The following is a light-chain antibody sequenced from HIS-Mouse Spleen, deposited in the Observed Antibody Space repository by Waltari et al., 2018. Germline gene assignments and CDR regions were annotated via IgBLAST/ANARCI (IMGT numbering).Light chain of an antibody. Sequence: QSALTQPRSVSGSPGQSVTISCTGTSSDVGGYNYFSWYQQHPGKAPKLMIYDVSKRPSGVPDRFSGSKSGNPASLTISGLQAEDEADYYCCSYAGSSNVVFGGGTKLTAL. V-gene: IGLV2-11*01. J-gene: IGLJ2*01. CDR3: CSYAGSSNVV. CDR1: SSDVGGYNY. CDR2: DVS.